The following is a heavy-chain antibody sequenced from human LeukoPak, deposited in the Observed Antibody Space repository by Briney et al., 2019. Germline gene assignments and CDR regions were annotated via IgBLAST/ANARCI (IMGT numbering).Heavy chain of an antibody. CDR1: GYTLTELS. CDR2: FDTEDGET. Sequence: ASVKVSCKVSGYTLTELSMHWVRQAPGKGLEWMGGFDTEDGETIYAQKFQGRVTMTEDTSTDTAYMELSSLRSEDTAVYYCAAYSGSYYSLDYWGQGTLVTVSS. V-gene: IGHV1-24*01. J-gene: IGHJ4*02. D-gene: IGHD1-26*01. CDR3: AAYSGSYYSLDY.